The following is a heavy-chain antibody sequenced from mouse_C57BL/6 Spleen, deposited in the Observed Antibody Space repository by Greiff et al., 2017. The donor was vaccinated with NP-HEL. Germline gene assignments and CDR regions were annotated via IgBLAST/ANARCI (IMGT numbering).Heavy chain of an antibody. V-gene: IGHV1-18*01. CDR2: INPNNGGT. Sequence: EVQLQQSGPELVKPGASVKIPCKASGYTFTDYNMDWVKQSHGKSLEWIGDINPNNGGTIYNQKFKGKATLTVDKSSSTAYMELRSLTSEDTAVYYCARSTVVGDAMDYWGQGTSVTVSS. D-gene: IGHD1-1*01. CDR1: GYTFTDYN. J-gene: IGHJ4*01. CDR3: ARSTVVGDAMDY.